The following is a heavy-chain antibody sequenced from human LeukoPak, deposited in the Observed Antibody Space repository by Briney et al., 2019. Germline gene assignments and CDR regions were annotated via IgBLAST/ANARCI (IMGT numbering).Heavy chain of an antibody. CDR1: GFMFHDYA. Sequence: GGSLSLSCAAPGFMFHDYAIHWVRQAPGKGLEWVSLISGDGGSTFYADSVKGRFTISRDNSKNSLYLQMNSLRSDDTALYYCTRESESSGWYYYWGQGTLVTVSS. J-gene: IGHJ4*02. CDR2: ISGDGGST. D-gene: IGHD6-19*01. CDR3: TRESESSGWYYY. V-gene: IGHV3-43*02.